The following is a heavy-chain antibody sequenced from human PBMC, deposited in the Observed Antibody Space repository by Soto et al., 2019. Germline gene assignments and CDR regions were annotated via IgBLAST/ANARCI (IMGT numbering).Heavy chain of an antibody. CDR2: ISSSSSTI. J-gene: IGHJ6*04. Sequence: EVQLVESGGGLVQPGGSLRLSCAASGFTFSSYSMNWVRQAPGKGLEWVSYISSSSSTIYYADSVKGRFTISRDNAKKSLYLQMNSLRAEDTAVYYCAREEGYCSSTSCYTPMDVWGKGTTVTVSS. V-gene: IGHV3-48*01. D-gene: IGHD2-2*02. CDR3: AREEGYCSSTSCYTPMDV. CDR1: GFTFSSYS.